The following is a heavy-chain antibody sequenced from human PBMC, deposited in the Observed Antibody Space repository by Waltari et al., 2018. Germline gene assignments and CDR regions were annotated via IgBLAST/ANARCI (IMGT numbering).Heavy chain of an antibody. D-gene: IGHD4-17*01. Sequence: QVQLQESGPGLVKPSETLSLTCTVSGGSISSYYWSWIRQPPGKGLEWIGYIYYSGSTNYNPSLKSRVTISVDTSKNQFSLKLSSVTAADTAVYYCARMTTVVKSSFDYWGQGTLVTVSS. CDR1: GGSISSYY. CDR3: ARMTTVVKSSFDY. V-gene: IGHV4-59*01. J-gene: IGHJ4*02. CDR2: IYYSGST.